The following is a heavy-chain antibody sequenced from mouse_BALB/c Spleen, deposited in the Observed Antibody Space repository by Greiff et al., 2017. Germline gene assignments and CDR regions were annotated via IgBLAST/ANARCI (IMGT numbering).Heavy chain of an antibody. V-gene: IGHV3-2*02. Sequence: VQLKESGPGLVKPSQSLSLTCTVTGYSITSDYAWNWIRQFPGNKLEWMGYISYSGSTSYNPSLKSRISITRDTSKNQFFLQLNSVTTEDTATYYCAKLWGYAMDYWGQGTSVTVPS. CDR2: ISYSGST. CDR1: GYSITSDYA. CDR3: AKLWGYAMDY. D-gene: IGHD1-1*02. J-gene: IGHJ4*01.